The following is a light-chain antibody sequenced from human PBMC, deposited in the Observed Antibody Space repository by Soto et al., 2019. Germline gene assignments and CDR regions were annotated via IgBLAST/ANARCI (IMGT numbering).Light chain of an antibody. CDR1: SNDVGGYNL. J-gene: IGLJ3*02. Sequence: QSVLTQPASVSGSPGQSITISCTGTSNDVGGYNLVSWFQQHPGKAPKLMISEVNKRPSGVSNRFSGSKSANTASLTISGLPAEDEADYYCCSHVGGSSPQWVSGGGTKLTVL. CDR2: EVN. CDR3: CSHVGGSSPQWV. V-gene: IGLV2-23*02.